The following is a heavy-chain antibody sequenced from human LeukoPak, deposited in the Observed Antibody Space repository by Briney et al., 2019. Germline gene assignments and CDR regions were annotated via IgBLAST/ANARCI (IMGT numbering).Heavy chain of an antibody. V-gene: IGHV1-69*04. CDR1: GGTFSSYA. CDR2: IIPILGIA. D-gene: IGHD2-2*01. Sequence: ASVTVSCKASGGTFSSYAISWVRQAPGQGLEWMGRIIPILGIANYAQKFQGRVTITADKSTSTAYMELSGLRSEDTAVYYCARSYQLLAAYYFDYWGQGTLVTVSS. CDR3: ARSYQLLAAYYFDY. J-gene: IGHJ4*02.